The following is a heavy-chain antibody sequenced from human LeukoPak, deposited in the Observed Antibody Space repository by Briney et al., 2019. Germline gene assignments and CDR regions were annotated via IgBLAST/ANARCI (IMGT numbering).Heavy chain of an antibody. CDR1: GFTFSSYG. CDR2: ISYDGSNK. J-gene: IGHJ6*02. Sequence: PGGSLRLSCAASGFTFSSYGMHWVRQAPGKGLEWVAVISYDGSNKYYADSVKGRFTISRDNSKNTLYLQMNSLRAEDTAVYYCAKDGYSSGWPYCYYYYGMDVWGQGTTVTVSS. V-gene: IGHV3-30*18. CDR3: AKDGYSSGWPYCYYYYGMDV. D-gene: IGHD6-19*01.